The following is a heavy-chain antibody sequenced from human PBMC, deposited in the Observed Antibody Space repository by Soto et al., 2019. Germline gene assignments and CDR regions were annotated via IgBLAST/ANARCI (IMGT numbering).Heavy chain of an antibody. CDR3: ARERPPNYFDY. Sequence: PSETLSLTCTVSGGSLSSSNYYWDWIRQPPGKGLEWIGSINYSGTTYYNPSLKSRVTMSVDTSGSQFSLRLSSVTAADTAVYYCARERPPNYFDYWGQGTLVTVSS. J-gene: IGHJ4*02. CDR1: GGSLSSSNYY. CDR2: INYSGTT. V-gene: IGHV4-39*01.